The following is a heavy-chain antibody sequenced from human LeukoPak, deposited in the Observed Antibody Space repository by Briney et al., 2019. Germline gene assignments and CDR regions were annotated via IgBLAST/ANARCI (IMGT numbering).Heavy chain of an antibody. Sequence: GGSMRLSWAAYGFTFNDYYMSWIRQAPGKGLEWLSYINIGGTNTHYADSVKGRFTISRDNAKKSLYLEMNNLRAEDTAVYYCATDGAGFDTWGQGVLVTVSS. CDR3: ATDGAGFDT. CDR2: INIGGTNT. V-gene: IGHV3-11*01. J-gene: IGHJ5*02. CDR1: GFTFNDYY.